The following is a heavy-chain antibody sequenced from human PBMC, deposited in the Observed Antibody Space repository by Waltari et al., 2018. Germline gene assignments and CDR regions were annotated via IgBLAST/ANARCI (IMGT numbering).Heavy chain of an antibody. V-gene: IGHV1-2*02. Sequence: QVQLVQSGAEVKKPGASVKVSCKASGYTFTAYFLHWLRQAPGQGLEWIGWVNPHADITVNDQNLRDRVTVTMDTSISTAYMELNGLRSDDTAIYYCARSVAVTTFGCQFDPWGQGTLVTVSS. CDR1: GYTFTAYF. CDR2: VNPHADIT. CDR3: ARSVAVTTFGCQFDP. J-gene: IGHJ5*02. D-gene: IGHD4-17*01.